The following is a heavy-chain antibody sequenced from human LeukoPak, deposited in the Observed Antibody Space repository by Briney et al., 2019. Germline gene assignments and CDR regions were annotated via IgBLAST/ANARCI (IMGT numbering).Heavy chain of an antibody. CDR3: AKPPTPPIGMDV. V-gene: IGHV3-23*01. J-gene: IGHJ6*02. Sequence: QPGGSLRLSCAASGFTFSSYAMSWVRQAPGKGLEWVSAISGSGGSTYYADSVKGRFTISRDNSNNTLYLQMNSLRAEDTAVYYCAKPPTPPIGMDVWGQGTTVTVSS. CDR2: ISGSGGST. CDR1: GFTFSSYA. D-gene: IGHD2-15*01.